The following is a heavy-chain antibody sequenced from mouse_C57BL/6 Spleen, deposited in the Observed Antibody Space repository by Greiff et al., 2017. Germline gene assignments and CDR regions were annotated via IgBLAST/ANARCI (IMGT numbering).Heavy chain of an antibody. J-gene: IGHJ2*01. V-gene: IGHV1-75*01. D-gene: IGHD1-1*01. CDR2: IFPGSGST. CDR3: AREWNYGSRRSYYFDY. CDR1: GYTFTDYY. Sequence: VQLQESGPELVKPGASVKISCKASGYTFTDYYINWVKQRPGQGLEWIGWIFPGSGSTYYNEKFKGKATLTVDKSSSTAYMLLSSLTSEDSAVYFCAREWNYGSRRSYYFDYWGQGTTLTVSS.